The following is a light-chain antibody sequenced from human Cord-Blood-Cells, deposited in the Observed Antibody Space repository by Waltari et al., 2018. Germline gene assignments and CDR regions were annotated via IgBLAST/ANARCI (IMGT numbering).Light chain of an antibody. J-gene: IGKJ3*01. CDR2: DAS. V-gene: IGKV3-11*01. CDR1: QSVSSY. CDR3: QQRSNWPPFT. Sequence: EIVLTQSPATLSLSPGERATLSCRASQSVSSYLAWYQQKPGQAPRLLIYDASKWATGIPARISGSGSGTDVTLTISSLDPEDFAVYYCQQRSNWPPFTFGPGTKVDIK.